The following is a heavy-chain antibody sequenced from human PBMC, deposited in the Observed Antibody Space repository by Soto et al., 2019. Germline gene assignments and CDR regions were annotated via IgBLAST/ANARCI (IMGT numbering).Heavy chain of an antibody. J-gene: IGHJ6*02. D-gene: IGHD3-10*01. CDR3: ARAAGIMTRGFHGMDV. CDR2: ISSTASTI. Sequence: EVQLVESGGGLVQPGGSLRLSCAASGFAFSDYEMKWVRQAPGKGLEWMSYISSTASTIHYADSVKGRFTISRDNAKISVYLQMNSLRAEDSAVYYCARAAGIMTRGFHGMDVWGQGTTVTVSS. CDR1: GFAFSDYE. V-gene: IGHV3-48*03.